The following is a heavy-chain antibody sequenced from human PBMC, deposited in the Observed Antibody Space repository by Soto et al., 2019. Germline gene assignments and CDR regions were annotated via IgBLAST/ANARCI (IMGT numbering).Heavy chain of an antibody. CDR3: ARDDVDTAMPYGMDV. D-gene: IGHD5-18*01. Sequence: ASVKVSCKASGYTFTSYGISWVRQAPGQGLEWMGWISAYNGNTNYAQKHQGRVTMTTDTSTSTAYMELRSLRSDDTSVYYCARDDVDTAMPYGMDVWGQGTTVTVSS. J-gene: IGHJ6*02. CDR2: ISAYNGNT. V-gene: IGHV1-18*01. CDR1: GYTFTSYG.